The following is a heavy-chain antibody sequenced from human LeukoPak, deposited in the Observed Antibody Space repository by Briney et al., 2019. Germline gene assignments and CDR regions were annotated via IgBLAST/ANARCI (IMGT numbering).Heavy chain of an antibody. CDR3: VKDASHTGYGYGPFDY. J-gene: IGHJ4*02. CDR1: GFTFSNYG. Sequence: GRSLRLSCAASGFTFSNYGMHWVRQAPGKGLEWVAVISYDGSNTYYADSVKGRFTISRDNSKNTLYLQMSSLTTEDTAVYYCVKDASHTGYGYGPFDYWGQGTLVTVSS. CDR2: ISYDGSNT. D-gene: IGHD5-18*01. V-gene: IGHV3-30*18.